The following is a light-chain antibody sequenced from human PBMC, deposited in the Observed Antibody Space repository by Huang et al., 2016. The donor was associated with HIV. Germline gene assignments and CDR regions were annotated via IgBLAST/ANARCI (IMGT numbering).Light chain of an antibody. V-gene: IGKV3-11*01. CDR2: DAS. CDR1: QSVGDY. J-gene: IGKJ4*01. CDR3: QQRSNWLS. Sequence: IVLTQSPPTLSIYPGERVNLSCRASQSVGDYVAWYQQKPGQAPRLLIYDASQRASGVSARFSGSGSGTEFILTISSLEPEDYAVYYCQQRSNWLSFGGGTKVEIK.